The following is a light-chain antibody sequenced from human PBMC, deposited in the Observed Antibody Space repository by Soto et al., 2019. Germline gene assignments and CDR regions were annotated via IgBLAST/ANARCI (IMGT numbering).Light chain of an antibody. Sequence: EIVLTQSPGTLSLSPGESGTLSCRASQSLSSGFLAWYQQRPGQAPRLLIYAASSRATGIPDRFSGTGSGTDFTLTISRLEPEDFAVYYCQQFASLPRTFGRGTKV. V-gene: IGKV3-20*01. J-gene: IGKJ1*01. CDR2: AAS. CDR1: QSLSSGF. CDR3: QQFASLPRT.